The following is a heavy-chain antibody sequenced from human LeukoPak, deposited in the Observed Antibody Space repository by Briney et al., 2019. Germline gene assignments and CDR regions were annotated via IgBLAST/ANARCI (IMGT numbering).Heavy chain of an antibody. J-gene: IGHJ4*02. CDR3: ARGSIVVVITPRGRFDY. V-gene: IGHV4-34*01. CDR1: GGSFSGYY. CDR2: INHSGST. Sequence: SETLSLTCAVYGGSFSGYYWSWIRQPPGKGLEWIGEINHSGSTNYNPCLKSRVTISVDTSKNQFSLKLSSVTAADTAVYYCARGSIVVVITPRGRFDYWGQGTLVTVSS. D-gene: IGHD3-22*01.